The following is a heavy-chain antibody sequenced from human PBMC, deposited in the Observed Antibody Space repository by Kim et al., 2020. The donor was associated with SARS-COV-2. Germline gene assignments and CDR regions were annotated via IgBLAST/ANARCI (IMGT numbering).Heavy chain of an antibody. D-gene: IGHD6-19*01. CDR2: ISYDGSNK. CDR1: GFTFSSYA. J-gene: IGHJ6*01. CDR3: ATDLAQWVASRHFYGGD. Sequence: GGSLRLSCAASGFTFSSYAMHWVRQAPGKGLEWVSVISYDGSNKYYADSVKGRFTISRDNSKNTLYLQMNSLRAEDTAVYYCATDLAQWVASRHFYGGD. V-gene: IGHV3-30*04.